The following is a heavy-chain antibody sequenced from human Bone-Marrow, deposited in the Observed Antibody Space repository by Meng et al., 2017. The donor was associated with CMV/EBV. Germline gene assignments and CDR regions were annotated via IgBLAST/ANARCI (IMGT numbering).Heavy chain of an antibody. D-gene: IGHD3-10*01. J-gene: IGHJ4*02. Sequence: SETLSLTCTVSGGSIKNPNYYWSWNRQRPGKGLEWLGYIYYTGTHYNPSLTSRIVISLDSSNNRYSLTLRSVTAADTALYYCARMRGSGSEDYWGPGTLVTVSS. CDR3: ARMRGSGSEDY. V-gene: IGHV4-31*03. CDR1: GGSIKNPNYY. CDR2: IYYTGT.